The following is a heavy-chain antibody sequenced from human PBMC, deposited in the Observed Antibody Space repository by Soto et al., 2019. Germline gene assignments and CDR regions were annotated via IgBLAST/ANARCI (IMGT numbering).Heavy chain of an antibody. D-gene: IGHD1-26*01. J-gene: IGHJ4*02. CDR3: ASRPSGSYVY. V-gene: IGHV4-39*01. CDR1: GLTISSSSYY. Sequence: SETLSLTCSVSGLTISSSSYYWSWIRQHPGKGLEWVGNIYYNGSTYYSPSLKSRVTISVDTSKNQFSLKLSSVTAADTAVYYCASRPSGSYVYWGKGTLATVSS. CDR2: IYYNGST.